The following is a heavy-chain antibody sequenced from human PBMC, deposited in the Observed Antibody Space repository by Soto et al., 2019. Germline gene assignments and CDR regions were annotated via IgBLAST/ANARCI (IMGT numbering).Heavy chain of an antibody. D-gene: IGHD3-10*01. J-gene: IGHJ4*02. CDR1: GYTFTSYG. Sequence: ASVKVSCKASGYTFTSYGISWVRQAPGQGLEWMGWISAYNGNTNYAQKLQGRVTMTADTSTSTAYMELRSLRSDDTAVYYCAREIGGSGSYYSFGYWGQGTLVTVSS. CDR2: ISAYNGNT. V-gene: IGHV1-18*04. CDR3: AREIGGSGSYYSFGY.